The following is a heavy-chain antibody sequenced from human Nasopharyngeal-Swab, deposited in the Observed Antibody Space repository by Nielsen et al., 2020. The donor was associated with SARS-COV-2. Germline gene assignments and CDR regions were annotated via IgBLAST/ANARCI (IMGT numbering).Heavy chain of an antibody. D-gene: IGHD1-26*01. CDR3: ARSVGSFYGQGAFDI. J-gene: IGHJ3*02. V-gene: IGHV3-49*01. CDR2: IRSKIYSGAP. Sequence: GGSLRLSCTTSGFTFDAYAMSWFRQAPGKGLEWVGFIRSKIYSGAPEYAASVKGRFTIPRDGAESIAFLQMNSLETEDTGVYYCARSVGSFYGQGAFDIWGQGTMVTVSS. CDR1: GFTFDAYA.